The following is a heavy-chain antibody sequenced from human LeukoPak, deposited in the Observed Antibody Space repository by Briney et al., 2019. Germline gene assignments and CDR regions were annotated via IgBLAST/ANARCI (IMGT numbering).Heavy chain of an antibody. CDR3: ASPHSTLGSSPDGDSDAFDI. V-gene: IGHV1-18*01. CDR2: ISAYNGNT. D-gene: IGHD6-6*01. J-gene: IGHJ3*02. CDR1: GYTLTELS. Sequence: ASVKVSCKVSGYTLTELSMHWVRQAPGKGLEWMGWISAYNGNTNYAQKLQGRVTMTTDTSTSTAYMELRSLRSDDTAVYYCASPHSTLGSSPDGDSDAFDIWGQGTMVTVSS.